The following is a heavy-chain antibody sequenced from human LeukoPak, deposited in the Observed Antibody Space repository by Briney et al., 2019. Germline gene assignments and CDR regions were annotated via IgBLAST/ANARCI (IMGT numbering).Heavy chain of an antibody. J-gene: IGHJ3*02. CDR1: GYTFTDYY. V-gene: IGHV1-69-2*01. CDR3: ATSPQYSSSWYRAFDI. D-gene: IGHD6-13*01. CDR2: VDPEDGET. Sequence: TVKISCKVSGYTFTDYYMHWVQQAPGKGLEWMGLVDPEDGETIYAEKFQGRVTITADTSTDTAYMELSSLRSEDTAVYYCATSPQYSSSWYRAFDIWGQGTMVTVSS.